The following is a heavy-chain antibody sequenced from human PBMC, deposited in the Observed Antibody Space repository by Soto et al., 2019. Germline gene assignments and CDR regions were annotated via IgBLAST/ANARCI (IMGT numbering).Heavy chain of an antibody. D-gene: IGHD3-10*01. CDR3: ARVSMAWREDFEL. J-gene: IGHJ2*01. Sequence: DPVKVSCRASGHNFTTYGISSVRQAPGQGLEWMGWISAYDGNTKYAQKLQGRVTMTTDTSKSTAYMQLRSLRYDDTAVYYWARVSMAWREDFELWGRGTLVSVSS. CDR2: ISAYDGNT. V-gene: IGHV1-18*04. CDR1: GHNFTTYG.